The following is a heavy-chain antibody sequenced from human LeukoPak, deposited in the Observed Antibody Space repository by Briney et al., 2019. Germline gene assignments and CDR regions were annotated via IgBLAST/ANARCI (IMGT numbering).Heavy chain of an antibody. Sequence: GGSLRLSCAASGFTVSNNYMSWVRQAPGKKLEWVSDIYSDGTTFYADSVKGRFTISRDNSKNTLYLQMNSLKTEDTAVYYCTSRAILRMGYSYGYGSDYWGQGTLVTVSS. D-gene: IGHD5-18*01. V-gene: IGHV3-53*01. J-gene: IGHJ4*02. CDR3: TSRAILRMGYSYGYGSDY. CDR1: GFTVSNNY. CDR2: IYSDGTT.